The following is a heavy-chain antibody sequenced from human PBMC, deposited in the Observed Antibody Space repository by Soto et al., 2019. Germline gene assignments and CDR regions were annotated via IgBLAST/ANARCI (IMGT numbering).Heavy chain of an antibody. CDR3: ARGLSTGPGSGYSLDN. CDR1: GGSISSYY. J-gene: IGHJ4*02. V-gene: IGHV4-59*12. Sequence: PSETLSLTCAVSGGSISSYYWSWIRQPPGKGLEWIGYIYYSGSTNYNPSLRSRVTISVDTSKNQFSLKLSSVTAADTAVYYCARGLSTGPGSGYSLDNWGTGTLVTVSS. CDR2: IYYSGST. D-gene: IGHD3-22*01.